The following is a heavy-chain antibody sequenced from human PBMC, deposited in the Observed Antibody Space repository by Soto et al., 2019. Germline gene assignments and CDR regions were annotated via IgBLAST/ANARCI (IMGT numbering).Heavy chain of an antibody. CDR3: ARIRSYYHSSGPMGAHNAFDM. D-gene: IGHD3-22*01. CDR1: GFSLSTSGMC. CDR2: IDWDDDK. J-gene: IGHJ3*02. Sequence: SGPTLVNPTQTLTLTCTFSGFSLSTSGMCVSWIRQPPGKALEWLALIDWDDDKYYSTSLKTRLTISKDTSKNQVVLTMTNMDPVDKATYYCARIRSYYHSSGPMGAHNAFDMWGPGTMLTVS. V-gene: IGHV2-70*01.